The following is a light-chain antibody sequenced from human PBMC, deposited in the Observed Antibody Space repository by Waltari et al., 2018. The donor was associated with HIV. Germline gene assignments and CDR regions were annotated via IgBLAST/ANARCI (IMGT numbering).Light chain of an antibody. CDR1: TSNIGSNY. J-gene: IGLJ3*02. CDR3: AAWDDSLSGLWV. CDR2: RNN. Sequence: QSVLTQAPSASGTPGQRVTISCSGSTSNIGSNYVYWYQQLPGKAPKLLIYRNNQRPSGVPDRFSGSKSGTSASLAISGLRSEDEADYYCAAWDDSLSGLWVFGGGTKLTVL. V-gene: IGLV1-47*01.